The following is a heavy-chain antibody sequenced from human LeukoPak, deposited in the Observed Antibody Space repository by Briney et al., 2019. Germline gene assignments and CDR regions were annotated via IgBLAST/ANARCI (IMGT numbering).Heavy chain of an antibody. Sequence: SETLSLTCTVSDGSISHYYWSWIRQPPGKGLEWIGYIYYSGNTNYNPSLKSRVTISVDTSQNQFSLNLSSVTAADTAVYCARVRYRAYVPRYFFDYWGQGTLVTVSS. V-gene: IGHV4-59*08. CDR2: IYYSGNT. CDR3: ARVRYRAYVPRYFFDY. D-gene: IGHD5-12*01. J-gene: IGHJ4*02. CDR1: DGSISHYY.